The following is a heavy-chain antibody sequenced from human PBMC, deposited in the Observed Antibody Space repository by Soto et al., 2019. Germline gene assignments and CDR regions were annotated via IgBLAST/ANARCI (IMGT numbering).Heavy chain of an antibody. J-gene: IGHJ4*02. D-gene: IGHD2-2*02. CDR3: VGEIGIPKYFDS. Sequence: ASVKVSCKASGYTFTTYHVHWVRQAPGQGLEWMGVINPSGTWTLYTQKFQGRVTMTRDTSTNTVYMEMYSLTSEDTAVYYCVGEIGIPKYFDSWGQGTLVTVSS. V-gene: IGHV1-46*03. CDR1: GYTFTTYH. CDR2: INPSGTWT.